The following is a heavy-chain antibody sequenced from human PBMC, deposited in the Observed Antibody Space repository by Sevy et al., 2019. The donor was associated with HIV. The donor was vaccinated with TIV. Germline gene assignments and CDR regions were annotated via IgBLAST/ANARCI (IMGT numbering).Heavy chain of an antibody. V-gene: IGHV1-18*04. CDR1: GYTFTSFG. Sequence: ASVKVSCKASGYTFTSFGITWVRQAPGQGLEWMGWISAYNGHTNYQQKFQGRHTMTTDTSTTTAYMELRGLRSDDTAVYFCARRGSFQFDSSGFSDNWGQGTLVSVSS. J-gene: IGHJ4*02. CDR3: ARRGSFQFDSSGFSDN. CDR2: ISAYNGHT. D-gene: IGHD3-22*01.